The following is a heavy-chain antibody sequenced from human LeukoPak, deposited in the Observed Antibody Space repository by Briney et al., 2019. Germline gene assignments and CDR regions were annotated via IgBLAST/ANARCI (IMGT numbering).Heavy chain of an antibody. CDR1: GGSIGTYS. Sequence: SETLSLTCTVSGGSIGTYSWNWIRQPPGKGLEWIGYIYYSGTTNYNPSLKSRVTISVDTSKNQFSLKLSSVTAADTAVYYCARHYADDAFDIWGQGTMVTVSS. J-gene: IGHJ3*02. V-gene: IGHV4-59*08. CDR3: ARHYADDAFDI. D-gene: IGHD3-16*01. CDR2: IYYSGTT.